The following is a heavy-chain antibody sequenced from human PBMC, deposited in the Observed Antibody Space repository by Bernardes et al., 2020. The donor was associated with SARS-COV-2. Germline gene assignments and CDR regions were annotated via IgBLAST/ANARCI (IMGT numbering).Heavy chain of an antibody. V-gene: IGHV4-59*01. CDR1: GGSISGYY. CDR3: ARSPCRIATSCYANAFDI. D-gene: IGHD2-2*01. CDR2: IYNSGST. Sequence: SETLSLTCTVSGGSISGYYWSWIRQPPGKGLEWIGNIYNSGSTNYSPSLKSRVTISVDTSKNQFSLKLTSVTAADTAVYYCARSPCRIATSCYANAFDIWGQGTMVTVSS. J-gene: IGHJ3*02.